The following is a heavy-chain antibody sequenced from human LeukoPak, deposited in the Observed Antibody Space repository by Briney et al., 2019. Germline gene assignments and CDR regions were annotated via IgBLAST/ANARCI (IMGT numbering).Heavy chain of an antibody. CDR1: GVSISSSNSY. V-gene: IGHV4-39*01. Sequence: PSETLSLTCTVSGVSISSSNSYWGWIRQPPGKGLEWIGSIYYSGNTYYNASLKSQVSISIDTSKNQFSLNLTSVTAADTAVYYCARFTPQGYGWGGYNRFDPWGQGTLVTVSS. CDR3: ARFTPQGYGWGGYNRFDP. D-gene: IGHD3-16*01. J-gene: IGHJ5*02. CDR2: IYYSGNT.